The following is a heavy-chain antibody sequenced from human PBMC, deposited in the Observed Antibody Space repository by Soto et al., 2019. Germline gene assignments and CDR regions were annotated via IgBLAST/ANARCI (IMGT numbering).Heavy chain of an antibody. CDR3: ARRDGYKYFDF. CDR2: ISSTSSFT. CDR1: GFTFSDSY. J-gene: IGHJ4*02. V-gene: IGHV3-11*06. Sequence: VQLVESGGGLVKPGGSLRLSCVASGFTFSDSYMSWVRQAPGKGLEWVSYISSTSSFTDYAESVKGRFIISRDNAKNSLFLQMNSLRAEDTALYYCARRDGYKYFDFWGQGTLVSVSS. D-gene: IGHD5-12*01.